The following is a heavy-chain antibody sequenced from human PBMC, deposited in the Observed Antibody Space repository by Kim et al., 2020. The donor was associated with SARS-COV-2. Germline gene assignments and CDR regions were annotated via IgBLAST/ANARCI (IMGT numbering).Heavy chain of an antibody. D-gene: IGHD6-13*01. CDR2: IYYSGST. J-gene: IGHJ4*02. Sequence: SETLSLTCTVSGGSISSSSYYWGWIRQPPGKGLEWIGSIYYSGSTYYNPSLKSRVTISVDTSKNQFPLKLSSVTAADTAVYYCARGGSSWYYFDYWGQGTLVTVSS. CDR1: GGSISSSSYY. V-gene: IGHV4-39*06. CDR3: ARGGSSWYYFDY.